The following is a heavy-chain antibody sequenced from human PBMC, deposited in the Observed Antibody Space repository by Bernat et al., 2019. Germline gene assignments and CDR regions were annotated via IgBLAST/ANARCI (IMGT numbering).Heavy chain of an antibody. CDR1: GFTFSTYS. Sequence: EVQLVESGGGLVQPGGSLRLPCAAPGFTFSTYSMNWVRQAPGKGLEWVSYISRSSSTIYYADSVKGRFTITRDNANNSQFLQMNSLRDEDTAVYYGTREESSSAGKAFDIWGQGTVVTVSS. V-gene: IGHV3-48*02. CDR2: ISRSSSTI. J-gene: IGHJ3*02. D-gene: IGHD6-6*01. CDR3: TREESSSAGKAFDI.